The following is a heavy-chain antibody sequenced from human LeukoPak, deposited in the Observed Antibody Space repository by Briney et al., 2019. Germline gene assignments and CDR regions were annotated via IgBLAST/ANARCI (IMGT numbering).Heavy chain of an antibody. CDR1: GYTFTGYY. J-gene: IGHJ4*02. V-gene: IGHV1-2*02. D-gene: IGHD1-26*01. CDR2: INPNSGGT. Sequence: GASVKVSCKASGYTFTGYYMHWVRQAPGQGLEWMGWINPNSGGTNYAQKFHGRVTMTRDTSISTAYMELSRLRSDDTAVYYCASPGIVGATDFDYWGQGTLVTVSS. CDR3: ASPGIVGATDFDY.